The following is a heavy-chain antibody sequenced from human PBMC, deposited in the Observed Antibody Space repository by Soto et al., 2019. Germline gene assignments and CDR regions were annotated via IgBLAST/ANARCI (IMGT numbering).Heavy chain of an antibody. V-gene: IGHV4-39*01. D-gene: IGHD5-12*01. J-gene: IGHJ4*02. CDR1: GDSIRTSSLY. CDR3: ARHRGMATSFGY. CDR2: IFYSGTT. Sequence: PSETLSLTCTVSGDSIRTSSLYWGWIRQPPGKGLEWIATIFYSGTTYYNRSLKSRVAISVDTSKNQFSLRLSSVTAADTAVYYCARHRGMATSFGYWGQGTLVTVSS.